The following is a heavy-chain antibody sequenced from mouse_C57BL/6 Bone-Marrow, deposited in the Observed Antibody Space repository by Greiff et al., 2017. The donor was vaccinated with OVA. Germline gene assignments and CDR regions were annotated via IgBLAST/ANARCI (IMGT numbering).Heavy chain of an antibody. D-gene: IGHD2-12*01. CDR2: ISSGGSYT. Sequence: EVHLVESGGDLVKPGGSLKLSCAASGFTFSSYGMSWVRQTPDKRLEWVATISSGGSYTYYPDSVKGRFTISRDNAKNTLYLQMSRLKSEDTAMYYCARGNDGIDYWGQGTTLTVSS. V-gene: IGHV5-6*01. CDR1: GFTFSSYG. J-gene: IGHJ2*01. CDR3: ARGNDGIDY.